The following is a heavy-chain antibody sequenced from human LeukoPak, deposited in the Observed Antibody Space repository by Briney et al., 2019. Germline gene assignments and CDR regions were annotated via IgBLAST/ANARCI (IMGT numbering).Heavy chain of an antibody. CDR3: ARGLTIFGVVSRNY. CDR2: INHSGNT. CDR1: GGSFSGYY. Sequence: PSETLSLTCAVYGGSFSGYYWSWLRQPPGKGLEWIGEINHSGNTNYNPSLKSRVTISVDTSKNQFSLKLSSVTAADTAVYYCARGLTIFGVVSRNYWGQGTLVTVSS. D-gene: IGHD3-3*01. J-gene: IGHJ4*02. V-gene: IGHV4-34*01.